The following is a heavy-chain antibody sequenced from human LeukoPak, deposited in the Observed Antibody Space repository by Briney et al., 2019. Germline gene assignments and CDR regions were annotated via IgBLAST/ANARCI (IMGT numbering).Heavy chain of an antibody. J-gene: IGHJ4*02. CDR2: ISYDGNDK. V-gene: IGHV3-30*04. CDR3: ARDGDTSGLDY. D-gene: IGHD6-19*01. CDR1: GFTFSSYA. Sequence: PGGSLRLSCVGSGFTFSSYAMYWVRQAQGKGLEWVAIISYDGNDKFYADSVRGRFTISRDNAKNTLYLQMDSLRREDTAVFYCARDGDTSGLDYWGQGALVTVSS.